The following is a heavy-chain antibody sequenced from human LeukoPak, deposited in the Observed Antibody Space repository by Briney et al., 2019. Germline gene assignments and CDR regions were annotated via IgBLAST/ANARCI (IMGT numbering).Heavy chain of an antibody. CDR1: GGSISSYY. CDR3: AKEPYYDFWSGYLDV. Sequence: ETLSLTCTVSGGSISSYYWSWIRQPPGKGLEWVSAISGSGGSTYYADSVKGRFTISRDNSKNTLYLQMNSLRAEDTAVYYCAKEPYYDFWSGYLDVWGKGTTVTVSS. CDR2: ISGSGGST. V-gene: IGHV3-23*01. J-gene: IGHJ6*04. D-gene: IGHD3-3*01.